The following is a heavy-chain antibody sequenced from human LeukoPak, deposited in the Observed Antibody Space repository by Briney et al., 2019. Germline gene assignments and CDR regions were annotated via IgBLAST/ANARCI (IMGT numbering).Heavy chain of an antibody. CDR1: GFTFSSYS. CDR2: ISSSSSYI. Sequence: GGSLRLSCAASGFTFSSYSMNWVRQAPGKGLEWVSSISSSSSYIYYADSVKGRFTISRDNAKNSLYLQMNSLRAEDTAVYYCARALGGYGSGSYFIWYYMDVWGKGTTVTVSS. CDR3: ARALGGYGSGSYFIWYYMDV. J-gene: IGHJ6*03. D-gene: IGHD3-10*01. V-gene: IGHV3-21*01.